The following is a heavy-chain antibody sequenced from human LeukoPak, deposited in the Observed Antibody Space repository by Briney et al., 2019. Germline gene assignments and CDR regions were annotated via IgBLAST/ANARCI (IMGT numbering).Heavy chain of an antibody. CDR2: INAGNGNT. J-gene: IGHJ4*02. CDR3: AISYVDTAIFY. CDR1: GYTFTSYA. Sequence: ASVKVSCKASGYTFTSYAMHWVRQAPGQRLEWMGWINAGNGNTKYSQKFQGRITITRDTSASTAYMELSSLRSEDTAVYYCAISYVDTAIFYWGQGTLVTVSS. V-gene: IGHV1-3*01. D-gene: IGHD5-18*01.